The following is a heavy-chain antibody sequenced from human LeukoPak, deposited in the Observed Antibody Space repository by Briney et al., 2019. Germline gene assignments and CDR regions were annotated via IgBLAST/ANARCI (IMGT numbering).Heavy chain of an antibody. CDR3: TRGSIAYYYMDV. V-gene: IGHV4-59*01. J-gene: IGHJ6*03. D-gene: IGHD3-22*01. CDR2: IYYSGST. CDR1: GGSLSSYY. Sequence: SETLSLTCTVSGGSLSSYYWSWLGQPPGKGLEGIGYIYYSGSTNYNPSLKSRVTLSVDTSKNQFSLKLSSVTAADTAVYYCTRGSIAYYYMDVWGKGTTVTISS.